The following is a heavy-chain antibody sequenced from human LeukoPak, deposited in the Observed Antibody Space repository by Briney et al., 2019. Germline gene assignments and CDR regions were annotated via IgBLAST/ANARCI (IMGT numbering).Heavy chain of an antibody. CDR3: ARVWVRGGDCFDY. V-gene: IGHV1-46*01. CDR2: INPSGGST. CDR1: GDSFTSYY. J-gene: IGHJ4*02. Sequence: ASVKVSCKASGDSFTSYYMQWVRQAPGEGLEWMGIINPSGGSTSYAQKFQGRVTMTRDMSTSTVYMELSSLRSEDTAVYYCARVWVRGGDCFDYWGQGTLVTVSS. D-gene: IGHD2-21*01.